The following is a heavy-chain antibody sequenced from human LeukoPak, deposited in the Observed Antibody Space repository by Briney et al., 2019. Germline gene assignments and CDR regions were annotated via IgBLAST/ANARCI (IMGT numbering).Heavy chain of an antibody. J-gene: IGHJ4*02. CDR3: ARDKTRPGSSSEFDY. Sequence: PGGSLRLSCAASGFIFTNYFMSWVRQAPGKGLEWVASIKHDGSEKYYVDSVRGRFTISRDNAKNSLYLQMNSLRAEDTAVYYCARDKTRPGSSSEFDYWGQGTLVTVSS. CDR1: GFIFTNYF. V-gene: IGHV3-7*01. D-gene: IGHD3-10*01. CDR2: IKHDGSEK.